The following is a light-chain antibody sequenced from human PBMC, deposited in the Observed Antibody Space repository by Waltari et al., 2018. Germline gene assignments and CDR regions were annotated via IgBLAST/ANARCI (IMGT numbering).Light chain of an antibody. V-gene: IGKV3-20*01. CDR1: QSVSSNS. CDR3: QQYGGSPPWT. CDR2: GAS. J-gene: IGKJ1*01. Sequence: EIVLTQSPGTLSLSPGERATLSCRASQSVSSNSLAWYQQKPGQAPRLLIFGASTRATGIPDRFSGSGSGTDFTLTISRLEPEDFTVYYCQQYGGSPPWTFGQGTNVEIK.